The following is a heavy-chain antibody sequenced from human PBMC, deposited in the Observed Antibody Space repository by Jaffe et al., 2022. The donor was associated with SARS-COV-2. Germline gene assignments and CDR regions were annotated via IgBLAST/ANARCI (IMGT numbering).Heavy chain of an antibody. J-gene: IGHJ4*02. Sequence: QVQLQESGPGLVKPSETLSLTCTVSGDSVSTYYWVWIRQPPGRGLEWIGFIKYSGSTSYNPSLKSRVTISGDTSESQFSLKLTSVTAADTAVYYCARGDFDNRGSLDYWGQGTLVHVSS. D-gene: IGHD3-22*01. CDR1: GDSVSTYY. V-gene: IGHV4-59*02. CDR2: IKYSGST. CDR3: ARGDFDNRGSLDY.